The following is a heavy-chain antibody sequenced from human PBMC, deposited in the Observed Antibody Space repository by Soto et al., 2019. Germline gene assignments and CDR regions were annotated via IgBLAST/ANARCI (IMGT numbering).Heavy chain of an antibody. CDR3: AIDPVAGTYFEL. J-gene: IGHJ4*02. CDR1: GYTFTSYG. Sequence: QVQLVQSGAEVKKPGASVKVSCKASGYTFTSYGISWVRQAPGQGLEWMGWINAYNGNTNYAQKLQGRVTMTTDTSTSTAYMELRSLRSDDPFVFYCAIDPVAGTYFELWGQGTLLTVSS. D-gene: IGHD6-19*01. V-gene: IGHV1-18*01. CDR2: INAYNGNT.